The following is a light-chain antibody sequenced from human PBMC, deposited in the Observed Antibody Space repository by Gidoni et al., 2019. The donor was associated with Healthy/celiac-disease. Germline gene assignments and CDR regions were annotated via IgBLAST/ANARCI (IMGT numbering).Light chain of an antibody. CDR3: QQYYSTPQT. J-gene: IGKJ1*01. Sequence: DILMTQSPDSLAVSLGERATINCKSSQSVLYSSNNKNYLAWYQQKPGQPPKLLIYWASTRESGVTDRFSGSGSGTDFTLTISRLQAEDVAVYYCQQYYSTPQTFGQGTKVEIK. CDR2: WAS. V-gene: IGKV4-1*01. CDR1: QSVLYSSNNKNY.